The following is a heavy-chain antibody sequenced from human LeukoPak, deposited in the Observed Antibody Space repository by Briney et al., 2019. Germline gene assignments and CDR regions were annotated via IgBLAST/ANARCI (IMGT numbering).Heavy chain of an antibody. CDR2: IYPGDSDT. D-gene: IGHD3-22*01. J-gene: IGHJ4*02. V-gene: IGHV5-51*01. Sequence: GESLKISCKGSGYTFITYWIGWVRQMPGKGLEWMGIIYPGDSDTRYSPSFQGQVTISADKSITTAYLQWSSLKASDTAMYYCATPHDATAYYYDSSGYFYWGQGTLVTVSS. CDR3: ATPHDATAYYYDSSGYFY. CDR1: GYTFITYW.